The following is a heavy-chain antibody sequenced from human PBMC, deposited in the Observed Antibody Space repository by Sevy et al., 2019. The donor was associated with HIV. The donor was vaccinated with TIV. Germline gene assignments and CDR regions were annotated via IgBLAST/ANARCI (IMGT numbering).Heavy chain of an antibody. CDR3: ARDQYYDSSGSPYFDY. Sequence: GGSLRLSCAASGFTFSSYAMHWVRQAPGKGLEWVAVISYDGSNKYYADSVKGRFTISRDNSKNTLYLQMNSLRAEDTAVYYCARDQYYDSSGSPYFDYWGQGTLVTVSS. V-gene: IGHV3-30-3*01. CDR1: GFTFSSYA. D-gene: IGHD3-22*01. J-gene: IGHJ4*02. CDR2: ISYDGSNK.